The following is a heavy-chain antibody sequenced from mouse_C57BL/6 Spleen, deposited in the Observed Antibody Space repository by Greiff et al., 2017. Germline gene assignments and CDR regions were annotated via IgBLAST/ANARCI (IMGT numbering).Heavy chain of an antibody. CDR1: GYAFTNYL. Sequence: LQESGAELVRPGTSVKVSCKASGYAFTNYLIEWVKQRPGQGLEWIGVINPGSGGTNYNEKFKGKATLTADKSSSTAYMQLSSLTSEDSAVYFCARRGDYDVFAYWGQGTLVTVSA. CDR3: ARRGDYDVFAY. J-gene: IGHJ3*01. CDR2: INPGSGGT. D-gene: IGHD2-4*01. V-gene: IGHV1-54*01.